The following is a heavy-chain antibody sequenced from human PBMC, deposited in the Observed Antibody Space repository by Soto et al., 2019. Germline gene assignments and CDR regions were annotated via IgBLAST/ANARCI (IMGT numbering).Heavy chain of an antibody. D-gene: IGHD6-25*01. V-gene: IGHV1-8*01. CDR3: ARRKERSGPHYFDY. Sequence: ASVKVSCKASGYTFTTYDISCVRQATGQGLEWMGWMNPYSGNTGYAQKFQGRVTVTRNTSISTVYMELSGLRPDDTAVYYCARRKERSGPHYFDYWGQGSQVTVSS. J-gene: IGHJ4*02. CDR2: MNPYSGNT. CDR1: GYTFTTYD.